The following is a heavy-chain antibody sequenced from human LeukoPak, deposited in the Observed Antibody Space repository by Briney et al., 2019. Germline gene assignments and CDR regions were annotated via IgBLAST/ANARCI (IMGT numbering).Heavy chain of an antibody. D-gene: IGHD3-16*01. J-gene: IGHJ4*02. CDR1: GFTFSSYG. CDR2: ISYDGSNK. CDR3: AKSQGGSFDY. V-gene: IGHV3-30*18. Sequence: GGSLRLSCAASGFTFSSYGMHWVRQAPGKGLERVAVISYDGSNKYYADSVKGRFTISRDNSKNTLYLQMNSLRAEDTAVYYCAKSQGGSFDYWGQGTLVTVSS.